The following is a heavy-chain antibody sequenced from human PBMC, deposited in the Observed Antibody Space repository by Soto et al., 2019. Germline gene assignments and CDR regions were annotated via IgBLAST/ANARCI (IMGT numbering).Heavy chain of an antibody. CDR2: MNPNSGNT. Sequence: QVQLAQSGAEVKKPGASVKVSCKASGYTFTSYDINWVRQATGQGLEWMGWMNPNSGNTGYAQKFQGRVTMTRKTSIRTAYMELSSLRSEDTAVYYCARGLWYYDYIWGSYRLGDPYFDYWGQGTLVTVSS. V-gene: IGHV1-8*01. CDR1: GYTFTSYD. J-gene: IGHJ4*02. D-gene: IGHD3-16*02. CDR3: ARGLWYYDYIWGSYRLGDPYFDY.